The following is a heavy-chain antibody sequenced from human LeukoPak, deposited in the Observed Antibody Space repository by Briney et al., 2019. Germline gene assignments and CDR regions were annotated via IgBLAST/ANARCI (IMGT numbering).Heavy chain of an antibody. CDR1: GFIFDTHD. CDR2: IGTAGDI. Sequence: PGGSLRLSCGASGFIFDTHDMHWVRQATGKGLEWVSGIGTAGDIYYPGSVKGRFTISRENAKNSLYPQMNSLRAGDTAVYYCARDRGRYYMDVWGKGTTVTISS. CDR3: ARDRGRYYMDV. J-gene: IGHJ6*03. D-gene: IGHD6-25*01. V-gene: IGHV3-13*01.